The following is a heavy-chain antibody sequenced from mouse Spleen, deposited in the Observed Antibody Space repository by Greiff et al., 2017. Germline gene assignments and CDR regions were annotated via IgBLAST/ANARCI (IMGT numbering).Heavy chain of an antibody. D-gene: IGHD1-1*01. CDR1: GYTFTSYW. V-gene: IGHV1-52*01. J-gene: IGHJ1*01. Sequence: QVQLQQPGAELVRPGSSVKLSCKASGYTFTSYWMHWVKQRPIQGLEWIGNIDPSDSETHYNQKFKDKATLTVDKSSSTAYMQLSSLTSEDSAVYYCARFYYYGSSYWYFDVWGAGTTVTVSS. CDR3: ARFYYYGSSYWYFDV. CDR2: IDPSDSET.